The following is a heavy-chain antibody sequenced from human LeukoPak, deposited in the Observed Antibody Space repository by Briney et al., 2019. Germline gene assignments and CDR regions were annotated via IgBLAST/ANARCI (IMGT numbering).Heavy chain of an antibody. CDR2: ISSSSSTI. D-gene: IGHD3-22*01. CDR3: ARGAWYYYDSSGYYGHFDY. Sequence: GGSLRLSCAASGFTFSSYSMNWVGQAPGKGLEWVSYISSSSSTIYYADSVKGRFTISRDNAKNSLYLQMNSLRAEDTAVYYCARGAWYYYDSSGYYGHFDYWGQGTLVTVSS. J-gene: IGHJ4*02. V-gene: IGHV3-48*04. CDR1: GFTFSSYS.